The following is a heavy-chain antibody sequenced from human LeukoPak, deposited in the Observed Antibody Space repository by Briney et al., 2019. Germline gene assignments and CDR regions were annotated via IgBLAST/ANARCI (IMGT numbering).Heavy chain of an antibody. D-gene: IGHD1-26*01. Sequence: PGRSLRLSCAASGFTFSSYSMNWVRQAPGKGLEWVSSIGSSSSYIYYADSVKGRFTISRDNAKNSLYLQMNSLRAEDTAVYYCVRDGRGSFSNWGQGTLVTVSS. V-gene: IGHV3-21*01. J-gene: IGHJ4*02. CDR3: VRDGRGSFSN. CDR2: IGSSSSYI. CDR1: GFTFSSYS.